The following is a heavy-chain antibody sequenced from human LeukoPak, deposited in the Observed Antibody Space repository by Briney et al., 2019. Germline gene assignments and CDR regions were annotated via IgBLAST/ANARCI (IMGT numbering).Heavy chain of an antibody. D-gene: IGHD2-2*01. V-gene: IGHV1-2*02. Sequence: ASVKVSCKASGYTFTGYYMHWVRQAPGQGLEWMGWINPSSGGTNYAQKFQGRVTMTRDTSISTAYMELSSLRSEDTAVYYCARGSLGYCSSTSCSRGGDFQHWGQGTLVTVSS. CDR3: ARGSLGYCSSTSCSRGGDFQH. CDR1: GYTFTGYY. J-gene: IGHJ1*01. CDR2: INPSSGGT.